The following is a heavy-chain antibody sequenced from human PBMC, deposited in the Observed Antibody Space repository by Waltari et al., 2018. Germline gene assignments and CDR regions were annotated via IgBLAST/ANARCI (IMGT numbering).Heavy chain of an antibody. CDR3: GRDGRDCSRGSCYPTLFDI. J-gene: IGHJ4*02. D-gene: IGHD2-15*01. CDR1: VFAFSGHW. CDR2: IGKDGSEK. Sequence: EVQLVESGGGWVQPGGALGTSRAAPVFAFSGHWSRWVGPVPGKGLEWVANIGKDGSEKDYVDSVKGRFTISRDNAKNSLYLQMNSLRGEDTAIYYCGRDGRDCSRGSCYPTLFDIWGQGALVTVSS. V-gene: IGHV3-7*01.